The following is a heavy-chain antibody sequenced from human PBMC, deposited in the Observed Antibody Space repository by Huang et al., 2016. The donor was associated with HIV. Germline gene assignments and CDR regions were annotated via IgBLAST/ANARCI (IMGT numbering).Heavy chain of an antibody. D-gene: IGHD6-19*01. Sequence: GAEVKKPGASVKISCKTSGYNFKTHAVSWGRPTPGQGLEWMGWVSGYNSYTTYSQRLQGRVTMTTDTSTNTVYMELRSLRSDDTAVYYCARRVGSGWYGEIDYWGQGTLVTVSS. CDR1: GYNFKTHA. CDR3: ARRVGSGWYGEIDY. V-gene: IGHV1-18*04. CDR2: VSGYNSYT. J-gene: IGHJ4*02.